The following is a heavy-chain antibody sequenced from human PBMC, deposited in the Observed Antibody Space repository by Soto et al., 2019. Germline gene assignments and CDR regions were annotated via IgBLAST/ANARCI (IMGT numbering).Heavy chain of an antibody. CDR2: MSFDETKK. V-gene: IGHV3-30-3*01. Sequence: QVRLVESGGGVVQPGRSLRLSCAASGFTFSNYAMHWVRQAPGKGLEWVAVMSFDETKKYHAASVEGRFTISRDNSQNTLDLQMNSLRAEDTALYYCARSHAPYYYDTTGFFFGLDVWGHGTTVVVSS. CDR3: ARSHAPYYYDTTGFFFGLDV. CDR1: GFTFSNYA. D-gene: IGHD3-22*01. J-gene: IGHJ6*02.